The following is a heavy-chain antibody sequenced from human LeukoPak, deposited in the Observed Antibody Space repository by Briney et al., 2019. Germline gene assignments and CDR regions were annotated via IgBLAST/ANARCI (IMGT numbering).Heavy chain of an antibody. V-gene: IGHV4-31*03. J-gene: IGHJ4*02. CDR3: ARGVRGHVGSLRYFDWFPMGYFDY. D-gene: IGHD3-9*01. Sequence: PSETLSLTCTVSGGSISSGGYYWSWIRQHPGKGLEWIGYIYYSGSTYYNPSLKSRVTISVDTSKNQFSLKLSSVTAADTAVYYCARGVRGHVGSLRYFDWFPMGYFDYWGQGTLVTVSS. CDR1: GGSISSGGYY. CDR2: IYYSGST.